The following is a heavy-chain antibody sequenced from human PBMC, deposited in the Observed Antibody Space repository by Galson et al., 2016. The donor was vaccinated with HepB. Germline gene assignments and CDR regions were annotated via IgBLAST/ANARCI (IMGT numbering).Heavy chain of an antibody. CDR3: AKRPTWRIAIPVDYFDS. V-gene: IGHV3-23*01. J-gene: IGHJ4*02. Sequence: SLRLSCAASGFTFSTYAMSWVRQAPGKRLEWVSVISGSAYSGVTYYADSVRGRFTISRDDSKNTLYLLMNSLTAEDTAVYYCAKRPTWRIAIPVDYFDSWGQGTLVTVSS. CDR2: ISGSAYSGVT. D-gene: IGHD6-13*01. CDR1: GFTFSTYA.